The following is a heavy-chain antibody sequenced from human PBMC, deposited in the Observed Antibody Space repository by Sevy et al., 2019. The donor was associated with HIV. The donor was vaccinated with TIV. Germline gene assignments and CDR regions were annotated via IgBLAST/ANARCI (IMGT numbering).Heavy chain of an antibody. CDR2: IDTVGDT. CDR1: GFTFSRYD. J-gene: IGHJ3*02. V-gene: IGHV3-13*01. D-gene: IGHD1-26*01. CDR3: ARGTRYSGSYYLGDDAFDI. Sequence: GGSLRLSCAASGFTFSRYDMHWVRQATGKGLEWVSSIDTVGDTYYPGSVKGRFTISRENAKKSLYLQMNSLRAGDTAVYYCARGTRYSGSYYLGDDAFDIWGQGTMVTVSS.